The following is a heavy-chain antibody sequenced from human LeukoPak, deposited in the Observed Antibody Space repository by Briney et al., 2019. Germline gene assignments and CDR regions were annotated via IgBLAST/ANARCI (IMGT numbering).Heavy chain of an antibody. V-gene: IGHV1-69*13. Sequence: SVKVTCKASGGTFSSYAISWVRQASGQGLEWMGGIIPIFGTANYAQKFQGRVTITADESTSTAYMELSSLRSEDTAVYYCARQSHDYRPPGDFDPWGQGTLVTVSS. CDR2: IIPIFGTA. CDR3: ARQSHDYRPPGDFDP. D-gene: IGHD4-11*01. CDR1: GGTFSSYA. J-gene: IGHJ5*02.